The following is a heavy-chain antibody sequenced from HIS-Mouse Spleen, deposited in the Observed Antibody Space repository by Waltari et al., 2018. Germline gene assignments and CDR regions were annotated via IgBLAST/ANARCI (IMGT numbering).Heavy chain of an antibody. J-gene: IGHJ4*02. CDR1: GFSLSTSGMC. CDR3: ARTQAGKLELPFDY. CDR2: IDWDDDK. D-gene: IGHD1-7*01. V-gene: IGHV2-70*15. Sequence: QVTLRESGPALVKPTQTLTLTCTFSGFSLSTSGMCVSWIRQPPGKALEWLARIDWDDDKYYSTSLKTRLTIPKDTSKNQVVLTMTNMDPVDTATYYCARTQAGKLELPFDYWGQGTLVTVSS.